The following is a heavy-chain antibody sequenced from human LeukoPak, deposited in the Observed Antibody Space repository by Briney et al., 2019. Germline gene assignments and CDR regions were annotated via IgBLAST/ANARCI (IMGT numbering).Heavy chain of an antibody. J-gene: IGHJ4*02. CDR1: GYTFTSYP. V-gene: IGHV1-18*01. D-gene: IGHD4-17*01. CDR2: ITTYNGNT. Sequence: ASVKVSCKTSGYTFTSYPLTWVRQALGQGLEWMGWITTYNGNTNYAQKLQGRVTITTDTSASTAYMDLRGLRSDDTVVYFCARGYDYGDYVGDFDYWGQGTLVTVSS. CDR3: ARGYDYGDYVGDFDY.